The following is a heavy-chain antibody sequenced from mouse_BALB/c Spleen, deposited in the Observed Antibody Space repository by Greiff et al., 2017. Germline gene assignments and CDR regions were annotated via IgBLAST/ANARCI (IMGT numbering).Heavy chain of an antibody. D-gene: IGHD1-1*01. V-gene: IGHV1-69*01. CDR1: GYTFTDYW. Sequence: VQLQQPGAELVMPGASVKMSCKASGYTFTDYWMHWVKQRPGQGLEWIGAIDTSDSYTSYNQKFKGKATLTVDESSSTAYMQLSSLTSEDSAVYYCARRGYGSSFDYWGQGTTLTVSS. J-gene: IGHJ2*01. CDR2: IDTSDSYT. CDR3: ARRGYGSSFDY.